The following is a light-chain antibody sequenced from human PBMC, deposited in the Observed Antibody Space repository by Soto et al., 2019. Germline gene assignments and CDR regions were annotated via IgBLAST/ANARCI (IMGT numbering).Light chain of an antibody. CDR1: NSDVGTYDY. Sequence: SVLTQPASVSGSPGQSIAISCAGSNSDVGTYDYVSWYQQHPGKAPKLIIYDISNRPSGVSNRFSGSKSDNTASLTISGLQAEDEADYYCSSYTISSTLYLFGTGTKVTVL. CDR3: SSYTISSTLYL. J-gene: IGLJ1*01. CDR2: DIS. V-gene: IGLV2-14*01.